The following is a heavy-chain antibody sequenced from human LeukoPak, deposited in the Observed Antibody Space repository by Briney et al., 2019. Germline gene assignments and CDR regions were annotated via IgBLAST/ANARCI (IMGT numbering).Heavy chain of an antibody. Sequence: GGSLRLSCAASGFNFGSYSMTWVRQAPGKGLEWVSVMSADSATTFYADSVKGRFTISRDNAKNTVFLQMSSLRAEDTAVYFCAGALPRTILTDAFDIWGQGTMATVSS. D-gene: IGHD5-24*01. V-gene: IGHV3-23*01. J-gene: IGHJ3*02. CDR2: MSADSATT. CDR3: AGALPRTILTDAFDI. CDR1: GFNFGSYS.